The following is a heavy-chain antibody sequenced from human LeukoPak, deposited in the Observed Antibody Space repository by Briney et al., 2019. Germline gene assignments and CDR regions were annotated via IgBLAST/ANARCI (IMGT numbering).Heavy chain of an antibody. D-gene: IGHD4-17*01. CDR1: GGSISSGDYY. Sequence: PSGTLSLTCTVSGGSISSGDYYWSWIRQPPGKGLEWIGYIYYSGSTYYNPSLKSRRTRSVDTSKNQFSLKLGSVTAADTAVYYCASSHDYGDCGGAFDIWGQGTMVTVSS. CDR2: IYYSGST. V-gene: IGHV4-30-4*01. J-gene: IGHJ3*02. CDR3: ASSHDYGDCGGAFDI.